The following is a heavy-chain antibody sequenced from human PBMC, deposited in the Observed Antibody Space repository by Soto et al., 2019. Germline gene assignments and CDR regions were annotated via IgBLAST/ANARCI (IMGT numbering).Heavy chain of an antibody. J-gene: IGHJ4*02. CDR1: GYTFTSYG. D-gene: IGHD1-26*01. Sequence: QVQLVQSGAEVKKPGASVKXXXKASGYTFTSYGISWVRQAPGQGLEWMGWITGYDGNANYAQKFQGRVTMTTDTSTNTAYMDLRRLSSDDTAVYYCARTTHEEPTFDYWGQGTLVTVSS. V-gene: IGHV1-18*01. CDR2: ITGYDGNA. CDR3: ARTTHEEPTFDY.